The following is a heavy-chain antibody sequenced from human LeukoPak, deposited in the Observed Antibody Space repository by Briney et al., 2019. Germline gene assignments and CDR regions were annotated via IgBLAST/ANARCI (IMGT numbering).Heavy chain of an antibody. CDR1: GGSISGFY. V-gene: IGHV4-59*08. CDR2: IYHSGST. D-gene: IGHD4-17*01. CDR3: ARMMTTVTTGFDY. Sequence: SETLSLTCNVSGGSISGFYWSWIRQPPGKGLEWIGYIYHSGSTNYNPSLKSRVTLSVDTSKNQFSLRLSSVTAADTAVYYCARMMTTVTTGFDYWGQGTLVTVSS. J-gene: IGHJ4*02.